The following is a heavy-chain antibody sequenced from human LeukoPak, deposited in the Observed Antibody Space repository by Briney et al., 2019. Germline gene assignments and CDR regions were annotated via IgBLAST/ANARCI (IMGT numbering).Heavy chain of an antibody. Sequence: GVSLRLSCTGSGFTCSSYAMSWVRQAPGKGLEWFSAISGSGGSTYYADSVKGRFTIYRDNSKNTLYLKMTSLSDEDTDVYYCETDRRFLEWLLLDYWGQGTLVTVSS. CDR1: GFTCSSYA. D-gene: IGHD3-3*01. CDR3: ETDRRFLEWLLLDY. V-gene: IGHV3-23*01. J-gene: IGHJ4*02. CDR2: ISGSGGST.